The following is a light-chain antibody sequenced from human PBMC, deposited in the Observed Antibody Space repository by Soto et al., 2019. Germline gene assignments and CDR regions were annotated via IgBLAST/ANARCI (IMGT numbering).Light chain of an antibody. V-gene: IGKV2-30*01. Sequence: EVVLTQSPLSLPVTVGQPATVSCRSSQSLLFFNGITYLTWFHQRPGQPPRRLISEVSNRDSGVPDRFSGSGSGTDCTLELSSVEAEDVGLFYCMQGTHWPLTFGGGTRVEIK. J-gene: IGKJ4*01. CDR3: MQGTHWPLT. CDR1: QSLLFFNGITY. CDR2: EVS.